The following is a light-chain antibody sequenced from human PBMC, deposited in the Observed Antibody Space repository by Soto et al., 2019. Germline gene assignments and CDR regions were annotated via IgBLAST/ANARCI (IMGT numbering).Light chain of an antibody. CDR1: QSVRSY. CDR3: QQRSDWPLT. J-gene: IGKJ4*01. Sequence: EIVLTQSPATLSLSPGERATLSCRASQSVRSYLAWYQQKPGQAPRLLIYEASNRATGIPARFSGSGSGTDFTLPISSLEPDDFAVYYCQQRSDWPLTFGGGTTVEIK. CDR2: EAS. V-gene: IGKV3-11*01.